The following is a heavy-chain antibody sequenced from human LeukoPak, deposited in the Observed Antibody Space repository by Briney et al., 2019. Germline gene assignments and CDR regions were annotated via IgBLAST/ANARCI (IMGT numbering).Heavy chain of an antibody. CDR1: GFTFSSYS. Sequence: GGSLRLSCAASGFTFSSYSMNWVRQAPGKGLEGVSYISSSSSAIYYADSVKGRFTISRDNAKNSLYLQMNSLRAEDTAVYYCARNYGDYWYYYYYMDVWGKGTTVTVSS. J-gene: IGHJ6*03. CDR2: ISSSSSAI. CDR3: ARNYGDYWYYYYYMDV. D-gene: IGHD4-17*01. V-gene: IGHV3-48*01.